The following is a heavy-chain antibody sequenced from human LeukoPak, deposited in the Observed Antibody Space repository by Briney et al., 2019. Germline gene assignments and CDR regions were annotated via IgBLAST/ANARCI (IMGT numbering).Heavy chain of an antibody. D-gene: IGHD2-2*01. CDR2: VSPSGNT. CDR3: ARGVVPPGMDYYHYMDV. CDR1: GDSISSYF. V-gene: IGHV4-4*07. J-gene: IGHJ6*03. Sequence: SETLSLTCTVSGDSISSYFWTWIRQPAGKGLESIGRVSPSGNTKYNSSLKSRLSMSVDSSKNQISLKVTSVTAADTAVYYCARGVVPPGMDYYHYMDVWGKGTTVTVSS.